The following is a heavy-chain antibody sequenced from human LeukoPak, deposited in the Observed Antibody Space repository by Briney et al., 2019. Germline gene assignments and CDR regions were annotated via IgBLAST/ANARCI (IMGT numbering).Heavy chain of an antibody. J-gene: IGHJ4*02. CDR1: GFTFSNAW. D-gene: IGHD3-3*01. V-gene: IGHV3-7*03. CDR2: IKLDGSEK. CDR3: ARDQYDTWSRRGNFDS. Sequence: GGSLRLSCAASGFTFSNAWMTWVRQAPGKGLEWVANIKLDGSEKNYVDSVKGRFTISRDNTKNSLYLQMNSLRVEDTAVFYCARDQYDTWSRRGNFDSWGQGTLVIVSS.